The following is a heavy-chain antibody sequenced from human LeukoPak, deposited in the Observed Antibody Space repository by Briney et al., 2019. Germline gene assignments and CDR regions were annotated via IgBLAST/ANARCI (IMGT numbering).Heavy chain of an antibody. V-gene: IGHV4-34*01. CDR3: ASWGGYRDY. J-gene: IGHJ4*02. D-gene: IGHD3-16*01. Sequence: PSETLSLTCAVYGGSFRGYYWSWIRQPPGKGLEWIGEINDTGSTNYNPSLKSRVTMSVDTSKNQFSLSLSSVTAADTAVYYCASWGGYRDYWSQGTLVTVSS. CDR1: GGSFRGYY. CDR2: INDTGST.